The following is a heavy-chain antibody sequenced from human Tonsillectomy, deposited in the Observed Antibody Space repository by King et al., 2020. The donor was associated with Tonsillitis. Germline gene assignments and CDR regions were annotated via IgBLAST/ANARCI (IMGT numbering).Heavy chain of an antibody. D-gene: IGHD3-10*01. CDR1: GFTFSNYW. J-gene: IGHJ4*02. Sequence: VQLVESGGGLVQPGGSLRLSCVASGFTFSNYWMSWVRQAPGKGLEWVANIKQDGSEKYYVDSVKGRFTISRDNAKNSLYLQMNSLRVEDTAVYYCASASVPTYYYGSGTLLAFFLDYWGQGALVTVSS. V-gene: IGHV3-7*01. CDR3: ASASVPTYYYGSGTLLAFFLDY. CDR2: IKQDGSEK.